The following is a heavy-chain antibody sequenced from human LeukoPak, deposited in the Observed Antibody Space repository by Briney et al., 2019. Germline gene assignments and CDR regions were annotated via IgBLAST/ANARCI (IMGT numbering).Heavy chain of an antibody. D-gene: IGHD2-21*02. CDR2: IYSGGST. J-gene: IGHJ4*02. V-gene: IGHV3-66*02. CDR3: ARGSDRAYRPFDY. CDR1: GFTVSSNY. Sequence: QPGGSLRLSCAASGFTVSSNYMSWVRQAPGKGLEWVSLIYSGGSTSYADSVKGRFTISRDNSKNTLYLQMNSLRAEGTAVYYCARGSDRAYRPFDYWGQGTLVTVSS.